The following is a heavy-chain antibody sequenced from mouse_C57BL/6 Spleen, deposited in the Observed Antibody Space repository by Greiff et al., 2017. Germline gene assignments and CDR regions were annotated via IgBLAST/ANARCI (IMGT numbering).Heavy chain of an antibody. J-gene: IGHJ2*01. D-gene: IGHD2-4*01. CDR2: IRLKSDNYAT. V-gene: IGHV6-3*01. CDR3: TGTMITTFSFDY. CDR1: GFTFSNYW. Sequence: EVKVVESGGGLVQPGGSMKLSCVASGFTFSNYWMNWVRQSPEKGLEWVAQIRLKSDNYATHYAESVKGRFTISRDDSKSSVYLQMNNLRAEDTGIYYCTGTMITTFSFDYWGQGTTLTVSS.